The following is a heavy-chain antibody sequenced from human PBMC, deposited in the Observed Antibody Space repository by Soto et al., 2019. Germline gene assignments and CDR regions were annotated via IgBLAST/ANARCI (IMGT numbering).Heavy chain of an antibody. CDR3: ARTTYYDFWSGPNWFDP. V-gene: IGHV4-30-2*01. CDR1: GGSISSGGYS. Sequence: LSLTCAVSGGSISSGGYSWSWIRQPPGKGLEWIGYIYHSGSTYYNPSLKSRVTISVDRSKNQFSLKLSSVTAADTAVYYCARTTYYDFWSGPNWFDPWGQGTLVTVSS. CDR2: IYHSGST. D-gene: IGHD3-3*01. J-gene: IGHJ5*02.